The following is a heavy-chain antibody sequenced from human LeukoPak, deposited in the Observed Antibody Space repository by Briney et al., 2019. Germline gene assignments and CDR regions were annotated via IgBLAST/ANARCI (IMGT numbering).Heavy chain of an antibody. V-gene: IGHV4-34*01. J-gene: IGHJ4*02. Sequence: SETLSLTCAVHGGSFSGHYWNWIRQPPGKGLEWIGEINHKGSTNYNPSLRGRISISVDTSKNQFSLTLHSVTAADTAVYYCARNLGPPVSTPPGHWGQGTLVTVSS. D-gene: IGHD5/OR15-5a*01. CDR2: INHKGST. CDR1: GGSFSGHY. CDR3: ARNLGPPVSTPPGH.